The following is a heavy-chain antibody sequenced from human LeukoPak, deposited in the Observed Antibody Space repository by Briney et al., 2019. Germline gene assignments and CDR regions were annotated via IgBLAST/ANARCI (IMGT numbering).Heavy chain of an antibody. Sequence: GGSLRLSCAASGFTFSSYDMHWVRQATGKGLEWVSAIGTAGDTYYPGSVKGRFTISRENAKNSLYLQMNSLRAGDTAVYYCARGQRPQEVAAYYFDYWGQGTLVNVSS. D-gene: IGHD6-19*01. CDR3: ARGQRPQEVAAYYFDY. V-gene: IGHV3-13*01. CDR1: GFTFSSYD. CDR2: IGTAGDT. J-gene: IGHJ4*02.